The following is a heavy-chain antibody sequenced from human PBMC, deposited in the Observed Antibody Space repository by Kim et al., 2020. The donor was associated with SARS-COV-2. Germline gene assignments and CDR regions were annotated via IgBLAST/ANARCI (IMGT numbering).Heavy chain of an antibody. J-gene: IGHJ6*02. CDR3: ASITMVRGRYYYGMDV. V-gene: IGHV1-69*13. Sequence: SVKVSCKASGGTFSSYTFNWVRQAPGLGLEWMGGIIPIFGTANYAQKFQGRVTITADESTSTAYMELSSLRSEDTAVYYCASITMVRGRYYYGMDVWGQGTTVTVS. D-gene: IGHD3-10*01. CDR2: IIPIFGTA. CDR1: GGTFSSYT.